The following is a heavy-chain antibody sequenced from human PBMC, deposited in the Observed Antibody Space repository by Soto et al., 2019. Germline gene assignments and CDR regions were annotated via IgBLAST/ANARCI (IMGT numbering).Heavy chain of an antibody. CDR2: INPSGGST. Sequence: ASVKVSCKASGYTFTSYYMHWVRQAPGQGLEWMGIINPSGGSTSYAQKFQGRVTMTRDTSTSTVYMELSSLRSEDTAVYYCARDFAVVVPAAMGLVDYWGQGTLVTVSS. J-gene: IGHJ4*02. CDR3: ARDFAVVVPAAMGLVDY. V-gene: IGHV1-46*03. D-gene: IGHD2-2*01. CDR1: GYTFTSYY.